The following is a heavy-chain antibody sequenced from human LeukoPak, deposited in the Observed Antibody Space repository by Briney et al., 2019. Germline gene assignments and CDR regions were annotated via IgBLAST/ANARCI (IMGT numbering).Heavy chain of an antibody. CDR1: GFNFNNYA. CDR3: AKDAMAGTGTFDY. J-gene: IGHJ4*02. Sequence: GGSLRLSCVASGFNFNNYAMIWVRQAPGKGLEWVSSISTTGGNTYYAHSVKGRFTISRDKSENTMFLQMNGLRAEDTAVYYCAKDAMAGTGTFDYWGQGTLVTVSS. CDR2: ISTTGGNT. V-gene: IGHV3-23*01. D-gene: IGHD6-19*01.